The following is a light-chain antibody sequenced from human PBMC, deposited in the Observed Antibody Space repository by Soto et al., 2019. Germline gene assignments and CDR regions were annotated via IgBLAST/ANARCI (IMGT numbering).Light chain of an antibody. V-gene: IGKV1-5*03. J-gene: IGKJ4*01. Sequence: DIQMTQSPSTLSASVGDRVTITCRASQSISSWLAWYQQKPGKAPKLLIYKASSLESGVPSRFSGSGSGAEFTLTISGLQPDDFATYYCQQYNSYSPITFGGGTKVDIK. CDR3: QQYNSYSPIT. CDR1: QSISSW. CDR2: KAS.